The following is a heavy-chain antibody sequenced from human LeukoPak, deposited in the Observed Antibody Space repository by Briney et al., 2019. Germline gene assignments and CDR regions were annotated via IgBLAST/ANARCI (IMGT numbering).Heavy chain of an antibody. CDR3: AKELMGFDY. D-gene: IGHD2-8*01. J-gene: IGHJ4*02. CDR2: VSGTGLTT. V-gene: IGHV3-23*01. Sequence: PGGSLRLSCAASGFTFSSYAMSCVRQAPGKGLEWVSAVSGTGLTTYYADSVKGRFIVSRDNSKNTVYLQMNSLRGEDAAVYYCAKELMGFDYWGQGTLVTVSS. CDR1: GFTFSSYA.